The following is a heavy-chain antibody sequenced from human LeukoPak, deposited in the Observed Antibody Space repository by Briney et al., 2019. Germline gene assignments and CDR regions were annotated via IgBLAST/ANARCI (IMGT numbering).Heavy chain of an antibody. CDR3: ARVVRTGSSTSLPTRRFDP. D-gene: IGHD2-2*01. CDR1: VGSLSRGGYY. J-gene: IGHJ5*02. Sequence: PSETLSLTCTVSVGSLSRGGYYWSWIRQHPGKGLEWIAYIYYSGSTYYNPSLKSRVTISVDTSKNQSSLKLSSVTAADTAVYYCARVVRTGSSTSLPTRRFDPWGQGTLVTVSS. V-gene: IGHV4-31*03. CDR2: IYYSGST.